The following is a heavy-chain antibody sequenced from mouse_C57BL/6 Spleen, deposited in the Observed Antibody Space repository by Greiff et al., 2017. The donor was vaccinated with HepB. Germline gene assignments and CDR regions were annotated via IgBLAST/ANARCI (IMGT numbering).Heavy chain of an antibody. J-gene: IGHJ1*03. CDR2: IDPETGGT. CDR1: GYTFTDYE. V-gene: IGHV1-15*01. D-gene: IGHD1-1*01. Sequence: VQLQQSGAELVRPGASVTLSCKASGYTFTDYEMHWVKQTPVHGLEWIGAIDPETGGTAYNQKFKGKAILTADKSSSTAYMELRSLTSEDSAVYYCTRLYYGSWYFDVWGTGTTVTVSS. CDR3: TRLYYGSWYFDV.